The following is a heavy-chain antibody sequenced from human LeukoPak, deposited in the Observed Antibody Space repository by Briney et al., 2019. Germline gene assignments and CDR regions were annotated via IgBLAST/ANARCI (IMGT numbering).Heavy chain of an antibody. CDR3: ARGRTSGTYNWFDP. Sequence: GASVKVSCKASGYTFASYDINWVRQATGQGPEWMGWMNPNSGNTGYAQKFQGRVTITKNTSISTAYTELSSLRSEDTAIYYCARGRTSGTYNWFDPWGQGTLVTVSS. CDR2: MNPNSGNT. J-gene: IGHJ5*02. V-gene: IGHV1-8*01. CDR1: GYTFASYD. D-gene: IGHD3-10*01.